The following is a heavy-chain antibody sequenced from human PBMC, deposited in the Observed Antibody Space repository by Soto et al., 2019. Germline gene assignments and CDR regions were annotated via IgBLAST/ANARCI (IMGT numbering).Heavy chain of an antibody. CDR3: ARGGSSSPYYYYYGMDV. V-gene: IGHV1-69*01. J-gene: IGHJ6*02. CDR1: GGTFSSYA. D-gene: IGHD6-6*01. CDR2: IIPIFGTA. Sequence: QVQLVQSGAEVKKPGSSVKVSCKASGGTFSSYAISWVRQAPGQGLEWMGGIIPIFGTANYAQKFQGRVTITADESTSTAYMELSSLRSEETAVYYCARGGSSSPYYYYYGMDVWGQGTTVTVSS.